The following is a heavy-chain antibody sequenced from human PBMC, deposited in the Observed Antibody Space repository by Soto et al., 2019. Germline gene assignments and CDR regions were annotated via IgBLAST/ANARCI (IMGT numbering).Heavy chain of an antibody. J-gene: IGHJ4*02. CDR3: AREIRVAGRRNYFDY. V-gene: IGHV3-23*01. Sequence: EVQLLESGGDLVQPGGSLRLSCAASGFTFSIYGMTWVRQAPGKGLEWVSYITGSGGGAYYADSVKGRFTISRDNSKSTLYLQMDSLRDDDRAIYCCAREIRVAGRRNYFDYWGQGTLVTVSS. CDR2: ITGSGGGA. D-gene: IGHD6-19*01. CDR1: GFTFSIYG.